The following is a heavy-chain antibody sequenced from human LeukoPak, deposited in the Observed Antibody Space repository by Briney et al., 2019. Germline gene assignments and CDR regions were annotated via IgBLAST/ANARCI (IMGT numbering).Heavy chain of an antibody. V-gene: IGHV3-21*01. Sequence: GGSLRLSCAASGFTFSSYSMNWVRQAPGKGLEWVSSISSGSSYIYYADSMKGRFTISRDNAKNSLYLQMNSLRAEDTAMYYCARGAYCSSTSCYSPAEYFQHWGQGTLVTVSS. D-gene: IGHD2-2*01. CDR1: GFTFSSYS. J-gene: IGHJ1*01. CDR2: ISSGSSYI. CDR3: ARGAYCSSTSCYSPAEYFQH.